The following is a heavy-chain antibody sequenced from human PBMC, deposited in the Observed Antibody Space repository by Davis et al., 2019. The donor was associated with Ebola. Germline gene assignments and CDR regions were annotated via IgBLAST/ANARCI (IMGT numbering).Heavy chain of an antibody. CDR1: GFTFSRYA. CDR2: ISGSGGST. V-gene: IGHV3-23*01. D-gene: IGHD4-17*01. J-gene: IGHJ4*02. CDR3: AKGGTTVTPYYFEY. Sequence: GESLTISCAASGFTFSRYAMSWVRQAPGKGLEWVSAISGSGGSTYYADSVKGRFTISRDNSKNTLYLQMNSLRAEDTAVYNCAKGGTTVTPYYFEYWGQGTLVTVSS.